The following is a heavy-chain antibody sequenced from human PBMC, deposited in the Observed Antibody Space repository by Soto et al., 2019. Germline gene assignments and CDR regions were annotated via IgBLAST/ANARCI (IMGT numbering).Heavy chain of an antibody. V-gene: IGHV3-21*01. CDR3: ARVARRKIVLTGINWLDP. J-gene: IGHJ5*02. Sequence: GGSLRLSCAASGFTFSSYSMNWVRQAPGKELEWVSSISSSSSYIYYADSVKGRFTISRDNAKNSLYLQMNSLRAEDTAVYYCARVARRKIVLTGINWLDPWGQGTLVTVSS. D-gene: IGHD2-8*01. CDR1: GFTFSSYS. CDR2: ISSSSSYI.